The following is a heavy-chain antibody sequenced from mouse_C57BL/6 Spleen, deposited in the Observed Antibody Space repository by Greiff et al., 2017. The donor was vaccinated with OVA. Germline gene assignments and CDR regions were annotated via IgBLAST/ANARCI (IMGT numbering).Heavy chain of an antibody. D-gene: IGHD1-1*01. CDR3: ARGLRSTYYFDY. Sequence: LVESGTELVKPGASVKLSCKASGYTFTSYWMHWVKQRPGQGLEWIGNINPSNGGTNYNEKFKSKATLTVDKSSSTAYMQLSSLTSEDSAVYYCARGLRSTYYFDYWGQGTTLTVSS. CDR1: GYTFTSYW. V-gene: IGHV1-53*01. J-gene: IGHJ2*01. CDR2: INPSNGGT.